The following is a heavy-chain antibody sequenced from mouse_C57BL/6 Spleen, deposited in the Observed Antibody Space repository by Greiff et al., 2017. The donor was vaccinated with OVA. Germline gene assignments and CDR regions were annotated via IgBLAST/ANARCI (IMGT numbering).Heavy chain of an antibody. J-gene: IGHJ4*01. D-gene: IGHD2-5*01. Sequence: VQLKESGPELVKPGASVKIPCKASGYTFTDYNMDWVKQSHGKSLEWIGDINPNNGGTIYNQKFKGKATLTVDKSSSTAYMELRSLTSEDTAVYYCARRAYYSNYEAMDYWGQGTSVTVSS. CDR3: ARRAYYSNYEAMDY. CDR2: INPNNGGT. CDR1: GYTFTDYN. V-gene: IGHV1-18*01.